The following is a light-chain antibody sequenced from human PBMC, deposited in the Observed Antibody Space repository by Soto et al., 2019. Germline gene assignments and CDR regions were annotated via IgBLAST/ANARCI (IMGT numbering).Light chain of an antibody. V-gene: IGLV2-14*01. CDR3: SSSTNTNTLVI. J-gene: IGLJ2*01. CDR1: SSDIGRYKF. Sequence: QSVLTQPASVSGSPGQSITISCTGTSSDIGRYKFVSWFQQHPGKAPKLMIFEGTNRPSGVSNRISGSKSGNTASLTISGLQAEDEAIYFCSSSTNTNTLVIFGGGTKVTVL. CDR2: EGT.